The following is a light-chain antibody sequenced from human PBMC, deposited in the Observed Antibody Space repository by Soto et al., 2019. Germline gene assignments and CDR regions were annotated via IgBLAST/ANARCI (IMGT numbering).Light chain of an antibody. CDR1: QSISSW. J-gene: IGKJ1*01. Sequence: DIQMTHSPSTLSASVGDRVTITCRASQSISSWLAWYQQKPGKAPKLLIYDASSLESGVPSRFSGSGSGTEFTLTISSLQPDDFATYYCQQYNTPTTFGQGTKADIK. V-gene: IGKV1-5*01. CDR3: QQYNTPTT. CDR2: DAS.